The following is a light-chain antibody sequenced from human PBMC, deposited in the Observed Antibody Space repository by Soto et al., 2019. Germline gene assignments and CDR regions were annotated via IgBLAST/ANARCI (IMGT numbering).Light chain of an antibody. CDR3: QQYDNLPLT. Sequence: DIEMTQSPSSLSASVGDRVTITCQASQDISNYLNWYKQKPGKAPKLLIYDASNLETGVPSRFSASGSGTDFTFTISSLQPEDIETYYCQQYDNLPLTFGGGTKVEI. CDR1: QDISNY. J-gene: IGKJ4*01. CDR2: DAS. V-gene: IGKV1-33*01.